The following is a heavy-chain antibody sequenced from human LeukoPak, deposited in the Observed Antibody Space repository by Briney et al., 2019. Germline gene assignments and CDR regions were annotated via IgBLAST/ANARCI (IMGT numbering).Heavy chain of an antibody. CDR2: IWYDGSNK. J-gene: IGHJ3*02. D-gene: IGHD4-17*01. Sequence: PGGALRLSCAASGFTFSSYGMHWVRQAPGKGLERVAVIWYDGSNKYYADSVKGRFTISRDNSKNTLYLQMNSLRAEDTAVYYCAKVVSTVTTRDHDAFDIWGQGTMVTVSS. CDR3: AKVVSTVTTRDHDAFDI. V-gene: IGHV3-33*06. CDR1: GFTFSSYG.